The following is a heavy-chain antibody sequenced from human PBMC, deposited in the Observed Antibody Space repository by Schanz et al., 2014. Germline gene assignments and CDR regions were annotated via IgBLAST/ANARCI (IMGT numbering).Heavy chain of an antibody. CDR2: ISSGSSYA. V-gene: IGHV3-21*05. Sequence: AQLMESGGGVVQPGTSLILSCSVSGFSLNTYGIHWFRQPAGKGLEWVSDISSGSSYANYADSVKGRFTISRDNAKNSMYLHMKSLRGEDTAVYYCARPRFDYGEVDYWGQGTLVTVSS. D-gene: IGHD4-17*01. CDR1: GFSLNTYG. J-gene: IGHJ4*02. CDR3: ARPRFDYGEVDY.